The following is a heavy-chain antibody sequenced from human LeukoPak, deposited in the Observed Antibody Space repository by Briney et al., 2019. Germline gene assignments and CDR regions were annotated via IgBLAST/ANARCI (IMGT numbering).Heavy chain of an antibody. D-gene: IGHD3-22*01. Sequence: ASVKVSCKASGYTFTDHYIHWVRQAPGQGLEWMGWINPNSGGTNYAQKFQGRVTMTRDTSISTAYMELSRLRSDDTAVYYCARASYYYDSSGYPGYYFDYWGQGTLVTVSS. V-gene: IGHV1-2*02. J-gene: IGHJ4*02. CDR2: INPNSGGT. CDR1: GYTFTDHY. CDR3: ARASYYYDSSGYPGYYFDY.